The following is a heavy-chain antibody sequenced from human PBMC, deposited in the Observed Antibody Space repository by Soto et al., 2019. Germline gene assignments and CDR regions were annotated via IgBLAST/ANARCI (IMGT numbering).Heavy chain of an antibody. CDR1: GDSVSSNSAA. D-gene: IGHD3-22*01. CDR3: ARGLPPYYYDSSGYYYRGHYFDY. Sequence: SQTLSLTCAISGDSVSSNSAAWNWIRQSPSRGLEWLGRTYYRSKWYNDYAVSVKSRITINPDTSKNQFSLQLNSVTLEDTAVYYCARGLPPYYYDSSGYYYRGHYFDYWGQGTLVTVSS. J-gene: IGHJ4*02. CDR2: TYYRSKWYN. V-gene: IGHV6-1*01.